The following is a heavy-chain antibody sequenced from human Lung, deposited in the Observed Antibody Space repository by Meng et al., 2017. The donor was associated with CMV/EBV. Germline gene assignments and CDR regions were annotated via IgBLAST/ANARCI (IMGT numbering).Heavy chain of an antibody. V-gene: IGHV3-73*01. CDR2: IRNRANSHAT. J-gene: IGHJ4*01. CDR3: SRGDSNGPLY. Sequence: ESXKISXSASGFTFSDAGLHWVRQASGRGLEWIGRIRNRANSHATAYVASVKGRFTISRDDSKNTMYLHMSSLKTDDTAVYYCSRGDSNGPLYWGPGTGVTVAS. D-gene: IGHD3-22*01. CDR1: GFTFSDAG.